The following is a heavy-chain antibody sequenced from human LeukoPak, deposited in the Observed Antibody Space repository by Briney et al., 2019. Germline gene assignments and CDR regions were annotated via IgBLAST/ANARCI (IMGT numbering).Heavy chain of an antibody. Sequence: PSGTLSLTCAVSDGSITTSNWWSWVRQPPGKGLEWIGEIYPSGSTNYDPSLKSRVTISVDKSKNQFSLKLTSVTAADTAVYYCARDRYCSGTSCLYGMDVWGKGTTVTVSS. CDR2: IYPSGST. CDR1: DGSITTSNW. J-gene: IGHJ6*04. D-gene: IGHD2-2*01. CDR3: ARDRYCSGTSCLYGMDV. V-gene: IGHV4-4*02.